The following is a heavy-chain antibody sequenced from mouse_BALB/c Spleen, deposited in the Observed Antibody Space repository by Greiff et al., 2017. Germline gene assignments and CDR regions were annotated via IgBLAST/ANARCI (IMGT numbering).Heavy chain of an antibody. CDR3: AGGNYKDRCAY. J-gene: IGHJ3*01. D-gene: IGHD2-1*01. CDR1: GYSFTSYY. CDR2: IDPFNGGT. V-gene: IGHV1S135*01. Sequence: VQLQQSGPELMKPGASVKISCKASGYSFTSYYMHWVKQSHGKSLEWIGYIDPFNGGTSYNQKFKGKATLTVDKSSSTAYMHLSSLTSEDSAVYYCAGGNYKDRCAYWGQGTLVTVSA.